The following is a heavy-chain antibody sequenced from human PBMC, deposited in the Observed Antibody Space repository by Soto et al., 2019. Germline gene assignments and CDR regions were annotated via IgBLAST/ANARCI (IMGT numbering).Heavy chain of an antibody. Sequence: QVQLVESGPGLVKASETLSLTCTVVGGSINNFYWSWVRQSAGKGLEWIGRIYSSGKSNYNPSLKRRVTMSVDTSKNQFSLRLTPVTAADTAMYYCARVRGLVLDAFHYDLDVWGQGTTVTV. V-gene: IGHV4-4*07. D-gene: IGHD2-2*01. J-gene: IGHJ6*03. CDR2: IYSSGKS. CDR3: ARVRGLVLDAFHYDLDV. CDR1: GGSINNFY.